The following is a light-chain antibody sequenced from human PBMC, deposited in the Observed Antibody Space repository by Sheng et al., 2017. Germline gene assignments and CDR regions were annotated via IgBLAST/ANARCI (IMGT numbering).Light chain of an antibody. CDR3: QQTFSSPYN. V-gene: IGKV1-12*01. CDR2: SAS. J-gene: IGKJ2*01. CDR1: QRISRL. Sequence: DIQMTQSPSSVSASVGDRVIISCRASQRISRLLAWYQQKPGKAPEVLIFSASTLQGGVSSRFSGSGSGTDFSLTIRSLKPEDVATYYCQQTFSSPYNFGQGTNLEIK.